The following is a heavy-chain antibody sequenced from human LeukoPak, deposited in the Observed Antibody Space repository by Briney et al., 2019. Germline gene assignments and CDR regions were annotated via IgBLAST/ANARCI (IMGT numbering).Heavy chain of an antibody. CDR1: GGSFSGYY. Sequence: PSETLSLTCAVYGGSFSGYYWSWIRQPPGKGLEWIGEINHSGSTNYNPSLKSRVTISVDTSKNQFSLKLSSVTAADTAVYYCARGTTVTTTMAFDIWGQGTMVTVSS. CDR2: INHSGST. CDR3: ARGTTVTTTMAFDI. V-gene: IGHV4-34*01. D-gene: IGHD4-17*01. J-gene: IGHJ3*02.